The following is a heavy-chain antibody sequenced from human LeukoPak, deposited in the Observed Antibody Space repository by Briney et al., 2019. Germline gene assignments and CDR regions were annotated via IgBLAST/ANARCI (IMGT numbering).Heavy chain of an antibody. D-gene: IGHD6-13*01. CDR2: MNPISGHT. Sequence: GASVKVSCKASGYTFTSFDINWVRQATGQGLEWMGWMNPISGHTGYAQKFQGRVTTTRNSSTNTAYMELSSLRSEDTAMYYCARGRRRIAATGLDVWGEGTTVTV. V-gene: IGHV1-8*01. CDR3: ARGRRRIAATGLDV. J-gene: IGHJ6*02. CDR1: GYTFTSFD.